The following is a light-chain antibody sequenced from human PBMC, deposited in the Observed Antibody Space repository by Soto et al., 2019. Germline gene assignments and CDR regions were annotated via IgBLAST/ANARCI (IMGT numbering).Light chain of an antibody. J-gene: IGLJ1*01. CDR1: SSNIGKYY. V-gene: IGLV1-51*02. CDR2: END. CDR3: GTWDSSLTTFV. Sequence: QSVLTQPPSVSAATGQRVTMSCSGSSSNIGKYYVSWHQQLPGTAPKLLIYENDKRPSGIPDRFSGSKSGTSATLGITGLQTGDEADYYCGTWDSSLTTFVFGTGTKVTV.